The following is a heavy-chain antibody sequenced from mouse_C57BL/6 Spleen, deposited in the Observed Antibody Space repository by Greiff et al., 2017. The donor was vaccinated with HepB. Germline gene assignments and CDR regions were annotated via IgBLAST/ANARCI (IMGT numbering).Heavy chain of an antibody. D-gene: IGHD1-1*01. CDR1: GYTFTSYW. Sequence: QVQLKESGAELVKPGASVKLSCKASGYTFTSYWMHWVKQRPGRGLEWIGRIDPNSGGTKYNEKFKSKATLTVDKPSSTAYMQLSSLTSEDSAVYYCARYRITTVVANYAMDYWGQGTSVTVSS. CDR2: IDPNSGGT. J-gene: IGHJ4*01. CDR3: ARYRITTVVANYAMDY. V-gene: IGHV1-72*01.